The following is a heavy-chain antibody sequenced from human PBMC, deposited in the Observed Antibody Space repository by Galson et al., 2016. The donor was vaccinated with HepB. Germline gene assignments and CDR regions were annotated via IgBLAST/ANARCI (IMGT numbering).Heavy chain of an antibody. CDR3: ARARDFWSGYEHDS. CDR2: ISAYNANT. J-gene: IGHJ5*01. V-gene: IGHV1-18*01. D-gene: IGHD3-3*01. CDR1: GYTFNTYG. Sequence: SVKVSCKASGYTFNTYGISWVRQAPGQGLEWMGWISAYNANTHYGQKFQGRVTMTTDTSTTTAYLHLRSLRSDDTALYYCARARDFWSGYEHDSWGQGTLVTVSS.